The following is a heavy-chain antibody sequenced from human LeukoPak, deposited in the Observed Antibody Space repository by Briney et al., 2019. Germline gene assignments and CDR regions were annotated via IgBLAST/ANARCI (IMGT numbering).Heavy chain of an antibody. J-gene: IGHJ5*02. Sequence: LSLTCAVYGGSFSGYYWSWIRQPPGKGLEWIGEINHSGSTNYNPSLKSRVTISVDTSKNQFSLKPSSVTAADTAVYYCASFIAAAGNWFDPWGQGTLVTVSS. CDR3: ASFIAAAGNWFDP. CDR1: GGSFSGYY. CDR2: INHSGST. V-gene: IGHV4-34*01. D-gene: IGHD6-13*01.